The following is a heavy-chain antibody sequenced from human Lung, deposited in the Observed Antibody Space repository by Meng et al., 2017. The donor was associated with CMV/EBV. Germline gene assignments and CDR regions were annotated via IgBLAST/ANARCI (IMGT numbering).Heavy chain of an antibody. CDR3: TRGRGSTHKVNWFDP. V-gene: IGHV1-8*01. CDR1: GYTFTSYD. CDR2: MNPNSGNT. Sequence: ASXXVSXKASGYTFTSYDINWVRQATGQGLEWMGWMNPNSGNTAYAPKFQGRLTMTRNTSINTAYMDLSSLRSEDTAIYYCTRGRGSTHKVNWFDPWGQGXLVTVSS. D-gene: IGHD3-10*01. J-gene: IGHJ5*02.